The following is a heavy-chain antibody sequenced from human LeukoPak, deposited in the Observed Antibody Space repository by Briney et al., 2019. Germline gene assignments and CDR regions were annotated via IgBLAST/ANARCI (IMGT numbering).Heavy chain of an antibody. J-gene: IGHJ4*02. V-gene: IGHV4-59*08. CDR2: MYYSGSST. CDR3: ASCGSGSSSSGFVD. D-gene: IGHD3-10*01. CDR1: GGSINSDY. Sequence: SETLSLTCTVSGGSINSDYWSWVRQPPGKGLEWIGYMYYSGSSTNYNPSLKSRVTISVDRSKNQFSLKLSSVTAADTAVYYCASCGSGSSSSGFVDWGQGTLLTVSS.